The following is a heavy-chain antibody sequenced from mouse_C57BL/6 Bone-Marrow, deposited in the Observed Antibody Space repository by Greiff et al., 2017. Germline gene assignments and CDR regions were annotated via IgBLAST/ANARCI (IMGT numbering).Heavy chain of an antibody. CDR2: IYPGSGST. D-gene: IGHD4-1*01. Sequence: VQLQQPGAELVKPGASVKMSCKASGYTFTGYWITWVKQRPGEGLEWIGDIYPGSGSTNYNEKFKSKATLTVDTSSSTAYMQLSSLTSEDSAVYYCARPGTGYWYCDVWGTGTTATVSA. J-gene: IGHJ1*03. CDR3: ARPGTGYWYCDV. CDR1: GYTFTGYW. V-gene: IGHV1-55*01.